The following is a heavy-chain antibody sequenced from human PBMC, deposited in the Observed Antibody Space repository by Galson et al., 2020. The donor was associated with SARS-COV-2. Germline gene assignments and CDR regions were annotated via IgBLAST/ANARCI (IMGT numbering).Heavy chain of an antibody. CDR3: ARDPGTYYDILTGYYTPYYFDY. V-gene: IGHV1-18*01. J-gene: IGHJ4*02. CDR1: GYTFTSYG. Sequence: ASVKVSCKASGYTFTSYGIIWVRQAPGQGLEWMGWISTYNGDTDYAQRLQGRLTMTTDTSTSTAYMELRSLRSDDTAVYYCARDPGTYYDILTGYYTPYYFDYWGQGTLVTVSS. CDR2: ISTYNGDT. D-gene: IGHD3-9*01.